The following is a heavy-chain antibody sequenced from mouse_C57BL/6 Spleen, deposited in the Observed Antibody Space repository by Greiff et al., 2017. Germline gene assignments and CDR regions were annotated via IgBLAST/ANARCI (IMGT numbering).Heavy chain of an antibody. Sequence: QVHVKQSGPELVKPGASVKISCKASGYAFSSSWMNWVKQRPGKGLEWIGRIYPGDGDTNYNGKFKGKATLTADKSSSTAYMQLSSLTSEDSAVYFCARYDYESWFAYWGQGTLVTVSA. J-gene: IGHJ3*01. CDR3: ARYDYESWFAY. D-gene: IGHD1-1*02. CDR1: GYAFSSSW. CDR2: IYPGDGDT. V-gene: IGHV1-82*01.